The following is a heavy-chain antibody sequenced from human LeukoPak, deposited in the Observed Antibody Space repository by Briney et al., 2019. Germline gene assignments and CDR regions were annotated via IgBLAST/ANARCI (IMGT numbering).Heavy chain of an antibody. CDR3: ARGGVSVGGNFDY. V-gene: IGHV3-7*01. CDR2: IEQDGSEK. D-gene: IGHD4-23*01. J-gene: IGHJ4*02. Sequence: GGSLRLSCAASGFTFSSYWMSWVRQAPGKGLEWVANIEQDGSEKYYVDSVKGRLTISRDNANNSLFLQMNSLRAEDTAVYYCARGGVSVGGNFDYWGQGTLVTVSS. CDR1: GFTFSSYW.